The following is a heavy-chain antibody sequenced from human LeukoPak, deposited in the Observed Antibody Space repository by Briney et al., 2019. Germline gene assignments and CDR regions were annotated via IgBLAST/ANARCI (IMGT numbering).Heavy chain of an antibody. CDR2: INHSGST. Sequence: SETLSLTCAVYGGSFSGYYWSWIRQPPGKGLEWIGEINHSGSTNYNPSLKSRVTISVDTSKNQFSLKLSSVTAADTAVYYCARGGHYDSSGYTAGGAYWGQGTLVTASS. J-gene: IGHJ4*02. D-gene: IGHD3-22*01. CDR1: GGSFSGYY. CDR3: ARGGHYDSSGYTAGGAY. V-gene: IGHV4-34*01.